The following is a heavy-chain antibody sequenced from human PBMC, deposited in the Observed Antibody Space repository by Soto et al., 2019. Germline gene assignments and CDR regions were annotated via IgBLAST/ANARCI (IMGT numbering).Heavy chain of an antibody. CDR3: AKNEKRKAEWLFRRGEPAFSGYYLMDV. V-gene: IGHV4-4*07. D-gene: IGHD3-3*01. CDR2: VSSTGST. Sequence: QVQLHESGPGLVKPSETLSLTCAVSGGSISTYSWSWIRQPAGKGLEWIGRVSSTGSTNYNPSLKGRVTMSVDASKNHFSLRLRSVTAADTAVYYWAKNEKRKAEWLFRRGEPAFSGYYLMDVWGQGTTVSVSS. J-gene: IGHJ6*02. CDR1: GGSISTYS.